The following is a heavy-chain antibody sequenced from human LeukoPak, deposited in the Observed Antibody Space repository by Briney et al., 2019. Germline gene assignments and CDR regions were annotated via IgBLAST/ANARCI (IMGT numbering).Heavy chain of an antibody. V-gene: IGHV3-53*01. CDR1: GFTVSSNY. CDR3: ARDGSGWYGSDYYYGMDV. J-gene: IGHJ6*02. CDR2: IYSGGST. D-gene: IGHD6-19*01. Sequence: GGSLRLSCAASGFTVSSNYMSWVRQAPGKGLEWVSVIYSGGSTYYADSVKGRFTISRDNSKNTLYLQMNSLRAEDTAVYYCARDGSGWYGSDYYYGMDVWGQGTTVTVSS.